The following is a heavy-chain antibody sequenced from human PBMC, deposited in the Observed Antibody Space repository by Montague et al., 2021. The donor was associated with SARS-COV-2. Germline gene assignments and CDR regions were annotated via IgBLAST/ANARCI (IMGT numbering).Heavy chain of an antibody. V-gene: IGHV3-53*05. Sequence: SLRLSCAASGFTVSSNYMSWVRQAPGKGLEWVSVIYSGGSTYYADSVKGRFTISRDNSNNTTYLQMNSLRAEDTAVYYCSRDQRRYGSGSYYGPHYYYYGMDVWGQGTTVTVSS. CDR1: GFTVSSNY. CDR3: SRDQRRYGSGSYYGPHYYYYGMDV. CDR2: IYSGGST. D-gene: IGHD3-10*01. J-gene: IGHJ6*02.